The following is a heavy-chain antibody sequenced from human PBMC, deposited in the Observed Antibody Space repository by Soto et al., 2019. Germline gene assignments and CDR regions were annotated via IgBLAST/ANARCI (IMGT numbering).Heavy chain of an antibody. CDR1: GYTITSYG. CDR3: ARGSGSYSGYYYYGMDV. D-gene: IGHD1-26*01. V-gene: IGHV1-18*01. J-gene: IGHJ6*02. Sequence: GASVKLSCKDSGYTITSYGSSWVLQAPEQGLEWMGWISAYNGNTNYAQKLQGRVTMTTDTSTSTAYMELRSLRSDDTAVYYCARGSGSYSGYYYYGMDVWGQGTTVTVSS. CDR2: ISAYNGNT.